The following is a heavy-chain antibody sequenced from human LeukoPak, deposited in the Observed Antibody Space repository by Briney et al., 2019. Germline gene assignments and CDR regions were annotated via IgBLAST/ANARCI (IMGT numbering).Heavy chain of an antibody. CDR1: GFTFSSHG. D-gene: IGHD4-17*01. CDR3: AKVSRGEPSDY. CDR2: TSDSGGST. J-gene: IGHJ4*02. Sequence: GGSLRLSCAASGFTFSSHGMSWVRQAPGKGLEWVSGTSDSGGSTYYADSVKGRFTISRDNSKNALYLQMNSLRAEDTAVYYCAKVSRGEPSDYWGQGTLVTVSS. V-gene: IGHV3-23*01.